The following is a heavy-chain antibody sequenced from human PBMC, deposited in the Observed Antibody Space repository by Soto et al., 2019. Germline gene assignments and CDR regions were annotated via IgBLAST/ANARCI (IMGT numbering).Heavy chain of an antibody. CDR3: AKDGHCGSGTYFDY. V-gene: IGHV3-23*01. J-gene: IGHJ4*02. D-gene: IGHD3-10*01. CDR2: ISGSGGGT. Sequence: EVQLLESGGGLVQPGGSLRLSCAASGFTFSSYTMTWARQAPGKGLEWVSTISGSGGGTNYPDSVKGRFTISRDNSENTLYLQMNSLRAEDTAVYYCAKDGHCGSGTYFDYWGQGTLVTVSS. CDR1: GFTFSSYT.